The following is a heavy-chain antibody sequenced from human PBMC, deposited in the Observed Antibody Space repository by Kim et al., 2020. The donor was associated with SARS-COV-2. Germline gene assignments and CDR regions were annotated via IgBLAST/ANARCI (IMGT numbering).Heavy chain of an antibody. CDR2: IYYSGST. D-gene: IGHD3-10*01. CDR1: GVSISSYY. V-gene: IGHV4-59*08. J-gene: IGHJ4*01. Sequence: SETLSLTCTVSGVSISSYYLSWIRQPPGKGLEWIGYIYYSGSTNYNPSLKSRVTIIVETSKNQFFLKLSSVIAAETAVYYCARHGNRLWLGEASHFDYWG. CDR3: ARHGNRLWLGEASHFDY.